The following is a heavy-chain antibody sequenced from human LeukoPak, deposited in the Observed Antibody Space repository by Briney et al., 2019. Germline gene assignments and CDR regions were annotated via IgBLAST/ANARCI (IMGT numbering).Heavy chain of an antibody. CDR3: ARAESWIGTTNYYYMDV. V-gene: IGHV1-8*01. D-gene: IGHD1-1*01. Sequence: ASVKASCKASGYAFTNYDINWVRQATGQGLEWMGWMNPNSGNTGYAQKFQGRVTMTRNTSISTVYMEMSSLRSEDTAMYYCARAESWIGTTNYYYMDVWGLGTTVTVSS. CDR2: MNPNSGNT. CDR1: GYAFTNYD. J-gene: IGHJ6*03.